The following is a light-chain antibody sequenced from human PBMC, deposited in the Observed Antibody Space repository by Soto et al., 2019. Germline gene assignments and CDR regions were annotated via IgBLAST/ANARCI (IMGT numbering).Light chain of an antibody. CDR1: QSSSSY. CDR3: QQSYSTPVT. Sequence: DIQMTQSPSSLSASVGDRVTITCRASQSSSSYLNWYQQKPGKAPKLLIYAASSLQSGVPSSFSGSGSGTDFTLTIGGLQPEDFATYYCQQSYSTPVTFGPGTKVDIK. V-gene: IGKV1-39*01. CDR2: AAS. J-gene: IGKJ3*01.